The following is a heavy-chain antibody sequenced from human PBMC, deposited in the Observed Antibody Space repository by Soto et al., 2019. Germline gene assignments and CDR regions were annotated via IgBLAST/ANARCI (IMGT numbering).Heavy chain of an antibody. Sequence: SETLSLACDVSGDTISTGGYTWAWIRQPPGEALEWIGHTYHSGNPYYNPSLKSRVIISVDRSKNQFSLKVRSVTAADTAVYYCARGTSSWSWKFDYWGQGILVTVS. V-gene: IGHV4-30-2*01. D-gene: IGHD6-13*01. CDR2: TYHSGNP. CDR1: GDTISTGGYT. J-gene: IGHJ4*02. CDR3: ARGTSSWSWKFDY.